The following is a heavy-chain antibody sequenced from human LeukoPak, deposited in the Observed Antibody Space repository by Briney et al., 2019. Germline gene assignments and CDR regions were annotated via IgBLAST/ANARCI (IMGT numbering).Heavy chain of an antibody. D-gene: IGHD3-22*01. CDR3: AVEVITTFSRPILRD. J-gene: IGHJ4*02. CDR2: IWYDGSNK. V-gene: IGHV3-33*01. Sequence: GRSLTLSCAASGFTFSSYGMHWVRQAPGKGLEWVAVIWYDGSNKYYADSVKGRFTISRNNSKNTLYLQMNSLRAEDTAVYYCAVEVITTFSRPILRDWGQGTLVTVSS. CDR1: GFTFSSYG.